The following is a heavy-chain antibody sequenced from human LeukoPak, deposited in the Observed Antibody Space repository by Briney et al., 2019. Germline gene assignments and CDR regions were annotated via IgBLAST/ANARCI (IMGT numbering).Heavy chain of an antibody. D-gene: IGHD5-24*01. CDR3: AKDASIERYYFDY. Sequence: GGSLRLSCGASGFTFSSYGMHWVRQAPGKGLEWVAVISYDGSNKYYADSVKGRFTISRDNSKNTLYLQMNSLRAEDTAVYYCAKDASIERYYFDYWGQGTLVTVSS. CDR2: ISYDGSNK. V-gene: IGHV3-30*18. J-gene: IGHJ4*02. CDR1: GFTFSSYG.